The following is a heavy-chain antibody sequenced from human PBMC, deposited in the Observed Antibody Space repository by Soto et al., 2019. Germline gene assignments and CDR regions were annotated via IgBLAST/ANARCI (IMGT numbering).Heavy chain of an antibody. CDR3: ASTKYDSSAYYYWYLGL. D-gene: IGHD3-22*01. Sequence: QVQLAQSGAEVKKPGSSVKVSCKASGGTLSNSAFSWVRQAPGQGLEWMGGIIPVFGIVNYAQNFQDRVTITADESTSTAYMELSSLRSEDTAVYYCASTKYDSSAYYYWYLGLWGRGTLVTVSS. CDR1: GGTLSNSA. V-gene: IGHV1-69*01. CDR2: IIPVFGIV. J-gene: IGHJ2*01.